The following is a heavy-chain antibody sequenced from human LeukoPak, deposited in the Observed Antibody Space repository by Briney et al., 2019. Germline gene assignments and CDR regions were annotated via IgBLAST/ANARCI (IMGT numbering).Heavy chain of an antibody. CDR1: GGTFSSYA. CDR2: IIPIFGTA. J-gene: IGHJ4*02. D-gene: IGHD3-22*01. CDR3: ARGLNYYDSSGYGFDY. V-gene: IGHV1-69*13. Sequence: SVKVSCKASGGTFSSYAINWVRQAPGQGLEWMGGIIPIFGTANYAQKFQGRVTITADESTSTAYMELSSLRSEDTAVYYCARGLNYYDSSGYGFDYWGQGTLVTVSS.